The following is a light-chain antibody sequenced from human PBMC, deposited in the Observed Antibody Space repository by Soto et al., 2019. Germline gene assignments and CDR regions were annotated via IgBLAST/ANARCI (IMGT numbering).Light chain of an antibody. Sequence: ETVMTQSPATLSVSPGEGATLSCRASRGVSNNLAWYQHRLGQAPRLLIYDASTRAAGIPARFSGSGSGTEFTLTITSLQSEDFAVYYCQQYSNWPRTFGQGTKVDIK. J-gene: IGKJ1*01. V-gene: IGKV3-15*01. CDR2: DAS. CDR3: QQYSNWPRT. CDR1: RGVSNN.